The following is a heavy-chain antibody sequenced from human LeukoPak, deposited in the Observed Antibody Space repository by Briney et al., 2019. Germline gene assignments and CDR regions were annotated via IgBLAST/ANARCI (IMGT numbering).Heavy chain of an antibody. Sequence: ASVKVSCKASGYTFTSFYLHWVRQAPGQGLQWMGIINPSGGSTNYAQKFQGRVTVTRDTSTSTLYMELSSLRSEDTAVYYCVRGGLDSSGYSPWDYWGQGTLVTVSS. CDR1: GYTFTSFY. V-gene: IGHV1-46*01. CDR2: INPSGGST. J-gene: IGHJ4*02. CDR3: VRGGLDSSGYSPWDY. D-gene: IGHD3-22*01.